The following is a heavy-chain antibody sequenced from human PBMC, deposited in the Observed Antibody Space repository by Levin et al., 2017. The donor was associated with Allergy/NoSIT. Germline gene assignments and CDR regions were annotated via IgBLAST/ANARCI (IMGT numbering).Heavy chain of an antibody. J-gene: IGHJ4*02. Sequence: SCKGSGYSFTSYWISWVRQMPGKGLEWMGRIDPSDSYTNYSPSFQGHVTISADKSISTAYLQWSSLKASDTAMYYCARLGYCSGGSCDIDYWGQGTLVTVSS. D-gene: IGHD2-15*01. CDR2: IDPSDSYT. CDR1: GYSFTSYW. CDR3: ARLGYCSGGSCDIDY. V-gene: IGHV5-10-1*01.